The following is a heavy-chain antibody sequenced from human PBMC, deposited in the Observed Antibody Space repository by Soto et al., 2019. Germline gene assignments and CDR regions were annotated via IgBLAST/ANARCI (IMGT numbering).Heavy chain of an antibody. CDR2: IWYDGGDT. CDR3: ARDQGPYYDIMMGYYPVDY. CDR1: GFSFSSYG. V-gene: IGHV3-33*01. Sequence: QVQLVESGGGVVQPGRSLRLSCAASGFSFSSYGMHWVRQAPGMGLEWVAFIWYDGGDTYYADSVKGRVTISRDNSRNTLYLQMNSLRVEDTAVYYCARDQGPYYDIMMGYYPVDYWGQGTLVTVSS. D-gene: IGHD3-9*01. J-gene: IGHJ4*02.